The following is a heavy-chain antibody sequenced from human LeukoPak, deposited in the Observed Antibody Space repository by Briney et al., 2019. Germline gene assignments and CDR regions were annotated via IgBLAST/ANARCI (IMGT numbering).Heavy chain of an antibody. Sequence: PSETLSLTCTVSGGSLTSTSHYWDWVRQPPGKGLEWLGSIYSSGSTYYNPSLKSRVTVSFDTSKNQFSLRLNSVTAADTAMYYCAKSGGYGLIDYWGQGTRVTVSS. D-gene: IGHD1-26*01. CDR2: IYSSGST. J-gene: IGHJ4*02. V-gene: IGHV4-39*01. CDR3: AKSGGYGLIDY. CDR1: GGSLTSTSHY.